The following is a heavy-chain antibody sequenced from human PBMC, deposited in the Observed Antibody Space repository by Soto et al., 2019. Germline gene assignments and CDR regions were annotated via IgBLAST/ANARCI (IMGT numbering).Heavy chain of an antibody. V-gene: IGHV4-34*01. Sequence: ASETLSLTCAVYGGSLSGYYWSWIRQPPGKGLEWIGEINQSGDTNYNPSLKSRVIISVDTSKDQFSLRLNSVTATDTAVYYCARQMGYCSGNTCSVGLVGVWGQGTMVTVSS. CDR3: ARQMGYCSGNTCSVGLVGV. CDR1: GGSLSGYY. J-gene: IGHJ3*01. CDR2: INQSGDT. D-gene: IGHD2-2*01.